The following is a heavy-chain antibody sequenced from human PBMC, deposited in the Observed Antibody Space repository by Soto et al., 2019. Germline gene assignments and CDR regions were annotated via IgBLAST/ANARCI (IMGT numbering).Heavy chain of an antibody. V-gene: IGHV1-69*12. CDR2: IIPIFGTA. CDR1: GGTFSSYA. J-gene: IGHJ1*01. CDR3: ALAYCGGDCYSSDFQH. Sequence: QVQLVQSGAEVKKPGSSVKVSCKASGGTFSSYAISWVRQAPGQGLEWMGGIIPIFGTANYAQKFQGRVTITADESTSTADMELRSLRSEDTAVYYCALAYCGGDCYSSDFQHWGQGTLVTVSS. D-gene: IGHD2-21*02.